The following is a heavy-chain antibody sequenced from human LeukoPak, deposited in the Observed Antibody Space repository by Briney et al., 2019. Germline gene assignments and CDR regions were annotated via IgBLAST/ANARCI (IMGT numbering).Heavy chain of an antibody. Sequence: GGSLRLSCAASGVTFSSYAMSWVRQAPGKGLEWVSAISGSGDGTDYADSVKGRFTISRDNSKNALYLQMNSLRAEDTAVYFCAKDLGASGTYYNRLAYWGQGTLVTVSS. V-gene: IGHV3-23*01. D-gene: IGHD3-10*01. CDR2: ISGSGDGT. CDR3: AKDLGASGTYYNRLAY. CDR1: GVTFSSYA. J-gene: IGHJ4*02.